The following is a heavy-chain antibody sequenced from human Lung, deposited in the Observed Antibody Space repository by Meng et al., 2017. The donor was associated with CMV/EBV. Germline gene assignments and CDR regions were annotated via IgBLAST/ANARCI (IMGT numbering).Heavy chain of an antibody. V-gene: IGHV1-2*02. Sequence: SVTVSCKASGYTFTGYYIHWVRQAPGQGLEWMGWITPNSGGTNYAQKVQGRVTMTRDTSISTVYMELSRLRSDDTAVYYCARERFYYYGMDFWGQGTTVTVSS. J-gene: IGHJ6*02. CDR3: ARERFYYYGMDF. CDR1: GYTFTGYY. CDR2: ITPNSGGT.